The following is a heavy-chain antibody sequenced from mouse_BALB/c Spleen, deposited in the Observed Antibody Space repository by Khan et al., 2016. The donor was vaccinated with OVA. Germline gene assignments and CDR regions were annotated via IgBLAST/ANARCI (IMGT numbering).Heavy chain of an antibody. D-gene: IGHD2-3*01. CDR1: GFTFSSFG. V-gene: IGHV5-17*02. Sequence: EVELVESGGGLVQPGGSRKLSCAASGFTFSSFGMHWVRQAPEKGLEWVAYISSGSTTIYYADTVKGRFTISRDNPKNTLFLQMTSLRSEDTAMYYCARRRIYDGYYGGAMDDWGQGTSVTVSS. J-gene: IGHJ4*01. CDR3: ARRRIYDGYYGGAMDD. CDR2: ISSGSTTI.